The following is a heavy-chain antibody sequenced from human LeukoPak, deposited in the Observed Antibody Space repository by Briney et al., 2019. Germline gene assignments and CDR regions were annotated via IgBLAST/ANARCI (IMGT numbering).Heavy chain of an antibody. CDR1: GGSISSSSYY. CDR2: IYYSGST. Sequence: PSETLSLTCTVSGGSISSSSYYWGWIRQPPGKGLEWIGSIYYSGSTYYNPSLKSRVTISVDTSKNQFSLKLSSVTAADTAVYYCARGRDRVGGVIMGGFSFDIGGLGTMVTVSS. CDR3: ARGRDRVGGVIMGGFSFDI. V-gene: IGHV4-39*01. D-gene: IGHD3-10*01. J-gene: IGHJ3*02.